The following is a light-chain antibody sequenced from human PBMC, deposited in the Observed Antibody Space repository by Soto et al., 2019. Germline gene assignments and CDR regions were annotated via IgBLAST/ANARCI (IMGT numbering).Light chain of an antibody. CDR1: QSISSW. CDR2: GAS. Sequence: DIQMTQSPSPLSASVGDRVTITCRASQSISSWLAWYQQKPGKAPKLLIHGASSLESGVPSRFSGTGSGTEFTLTISSLQPDDFATYYCQQYDTFSTFGQGTKVEIK. V-gene: IGKV1-5*01. CDR3: QQYDTFST. J-gene: IGKJ1*01.